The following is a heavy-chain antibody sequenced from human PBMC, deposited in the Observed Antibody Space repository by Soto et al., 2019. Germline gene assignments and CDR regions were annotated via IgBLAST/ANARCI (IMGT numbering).Heavy chain of an antibody. Sequence: SETLSLTCTVSGGSISSSSFHWGWIRQPPGKGLEWIGSIYYSGSTYYSPSLKSRVTISVDTSKNQFSLKLSSVTAADTAVYYCARPSTPWYYDILTGYSPGGYYYGMDVWGQGTTVT. CDR1: GGSISSSSFH. D-gene: IGHD3-9*01. J-gene: IGHJ6*02. CDR2: IYYSGST. V-gene: IGHV4-39*07. CDR3: ARPSTPWYYDILTGYSPGGYYYGMDV.